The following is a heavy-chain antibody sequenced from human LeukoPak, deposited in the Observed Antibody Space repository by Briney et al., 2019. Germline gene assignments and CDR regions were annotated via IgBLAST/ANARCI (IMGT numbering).Heavy chain of an antibody. Sequence: GGSLRLSCAASGFTFSSYGMHWVRQAPGKGLEWVAFIRYDGSNKYYADSVKGRFTISRDNSKNTLYLQMNSLRAEDTAVYYCAKDLGGYCTNGVCFSGPYVFDPWGQGTLVTVSS. V-gene: IGHV3-30*02. D-gene: IGHD2-8*01. CDR1: GFTFSSYG. J-gene: IGHJ5*02. CDR3: AKDLGGYCTNGVCFSGPYVFDP. CDR2: IRYDGSNK.